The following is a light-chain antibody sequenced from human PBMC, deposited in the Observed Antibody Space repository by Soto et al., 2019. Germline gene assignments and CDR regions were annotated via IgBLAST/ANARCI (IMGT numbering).Light chain of an antibody. CDR3: QQSYSTPFT. CDR2: AAS. V-gene: IGKV1-39*01. CDR1: ESINRY. J-gene: IGKJ3*01. Sequence: DIQMTQSPSSLSASVGDRVTITCRASESINRYLNWYQQKPGKAPKLLIYAASSLQTGVPSRFSGSGSGTDFTFTISRLQPEDFATYYCQQSYSTPFTLGPGTKVDIK.